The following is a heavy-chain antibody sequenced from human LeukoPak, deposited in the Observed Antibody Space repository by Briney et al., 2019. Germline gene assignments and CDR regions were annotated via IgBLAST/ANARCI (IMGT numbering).Heavy chain of an antibody. CDR3: AKDLIRGSDTQDAFDI. D-gene: IGHD3-10*01. V-gene: IGHV3-11*05. Sequence: GGSLRLSCAASGFSFSSCEVNWIRQAPGKGLEWISYISSSSGYTNYADSVKGRFTISRDNSKNTLYLQMNSLRAEDTAVYYCAKDLIRGSDTQDAFDIWGQGTMVTVSS. J-gene: IGHJ3*02. CDR2: ISSSSGYT. CDR1: GFSFSSCE.